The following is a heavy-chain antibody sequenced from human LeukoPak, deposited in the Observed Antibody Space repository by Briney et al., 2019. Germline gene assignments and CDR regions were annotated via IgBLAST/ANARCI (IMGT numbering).Heavy chain of an antibody. CDR1: GFTFSTYG. J-gene: IGHJ4*02. CDR3: AKDLKWQRLQGFEY. CDR2: IRYDGTSK. V-gene: IGHV3-30*02. D-gene: IGHD5-12*01. Sequence: GGSLRLSCVASGFTFSTYGMHWVRQAPRKGLEWVAFIRYDGTSKYYADSVQGRLTISRDNSKNTVYLQMNSLRTEDTAVYYCAKDLKWQRLQGFEYWDQGTLVTVSS.